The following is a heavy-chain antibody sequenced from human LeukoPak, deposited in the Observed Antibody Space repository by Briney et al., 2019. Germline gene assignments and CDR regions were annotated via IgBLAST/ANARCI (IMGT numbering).Heavy chain of an antibody. V-gene: IGHV3-53*04. CDR1: GFTVSSNY. CDR2: FYRGGST. Sequence: PGGSLRLSCAASGFTVSSNYMSWVRQAPGKGLEWVSVFYRGGSTYNADPVKGRITHSTHNSKNTPYLQMNRLRAEDTAVYYCAKGVRGYSSGWYYYYGMDVWGQGTTVTVSS. D-gene: IGHD6-19*01. CDR3: AKGVRGYSSGWYYYYGMDV. J-gene: IGHJ6*02.